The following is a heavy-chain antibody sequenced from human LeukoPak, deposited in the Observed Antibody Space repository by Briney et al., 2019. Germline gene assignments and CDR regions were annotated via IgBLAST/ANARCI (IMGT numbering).Heavy chain of an antibody. CDR2: ISYHARDQ. Sequence: GGSLRLSCTASGFTFSDHAMHWVRQAPDKGLEWVTVISYHARDQFYADSVKGRFTVSRDNSRNTLYLQMNSLRAEDSAVYYCAAQPCINGICYLDSWGQGTLVTVSS. V-gene: IGHV3-30*04. J-gene: IGHJ4*02. CDR1: GFTFSDHA. CDR3: AAQPCINGICYLDS. D-gene: IGHD2-8*01.